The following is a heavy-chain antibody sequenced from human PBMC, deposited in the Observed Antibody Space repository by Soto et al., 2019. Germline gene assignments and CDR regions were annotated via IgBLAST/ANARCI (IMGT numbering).Heavy chain of an antibody. CDR2: IYYSGST. V-gene: IGHV4-31*01. CDR3: ARAEVAATPEGYYGMDV. D-gene: IGHD2-15*01. Sequence: QVQLQESGPGLVKPSQTLSLTCTVSGGSISSGGYYWSWIRQHPGKGLEWIGYIYYSGSTYYNPSLTCLVTISVDTSKNQFSLKLSSVTAADTAVYYCARAEVAATPEGYYGMDVWGQGTTVTVSS. CDR1: GGSISSGGYY. J-gene: IGHJ6*02.